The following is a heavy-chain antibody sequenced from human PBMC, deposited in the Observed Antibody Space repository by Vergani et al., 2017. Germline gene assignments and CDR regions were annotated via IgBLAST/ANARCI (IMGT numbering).Heavy chain of an antibody. CDR3: ATIGYRRWGYYFDY. CDR1: GYSISSGYY. CDR2: IYHSGST. D-gene: IGHD2-2*02. V-gene: IGHV4-38-2*02. J-gene: IGHJ4*02. Sequence: QVQLQESGPGLVKPSETLSLTCTVSGYSISSGYYWGWIRQPPGKGLEWIGSIYHSGSTYYNPSLKSRVTISVDESRNLFSLRLNSVTAADTAVYYCATIGYRRWGYYFDYWGQGTLVTVSS.